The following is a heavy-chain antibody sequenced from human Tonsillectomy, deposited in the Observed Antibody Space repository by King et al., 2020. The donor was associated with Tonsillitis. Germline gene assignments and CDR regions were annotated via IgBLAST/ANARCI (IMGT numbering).Heavy chain of an antibody. D-gene: IGHD6-13*01. CDR2: IIPIFGTT. CDR3: ASEAGVAATTY. Sequence: QLVQSGAEVKKPGSSVKVSCKASGGTFSSYAISWLRQAPGQGLEWMGGIIPIFGTTNYTQKFQGRVTITADESTSTAYMELNSLRSEDTAVYYCASEAGVAATTYWGQGTLVTVSS. J-gene: IGHJ4*02. V-gene: IGHV1-69*12. CDR1: GGTFSSYA.